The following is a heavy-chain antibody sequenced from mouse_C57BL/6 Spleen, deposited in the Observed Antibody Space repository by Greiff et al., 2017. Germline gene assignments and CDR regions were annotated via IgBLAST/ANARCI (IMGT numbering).Heavy chain of an antibody. CDR1: GFTFSDYG. J-gene: IGHJ4*01. CDR2: ISSGSSTI. CDR3: ARRYDSSTYDYAMDY. V-gene: IGHV5-17*01. Sequence: EVMLLESGGGLVKPGGSLKLSCAASGFTFSDYGMHWVRQAPEKGLEWVAYISSGSSTIYYADTVKGRFTISRDNAKNTLYLQMTSLRSEDTAMYVYARRYDSSTYDYAMDYWGQGTSVTVSS. D-gene: IGHD1-1*01.